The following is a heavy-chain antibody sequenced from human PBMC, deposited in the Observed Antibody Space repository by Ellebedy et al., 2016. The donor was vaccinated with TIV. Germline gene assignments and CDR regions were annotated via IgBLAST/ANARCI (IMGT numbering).Heavy chain of an antibody. J-gene: IGHJ4*02. CDR3: ARDKGGTTVVTPYYFDY. Sequence: ASVKVSCKASGGTFSSYAISWVRQAPGQGLEWMGRIIPILGIANYAQKFQGRVTITADKSTGTAYMELSSLRSEDTAVYYCARDKGGTTVVTPYYFDYWGQGTLVTVSS. V-gene: IGHV1-69*04. CDR1: GGTFSSYA. CDR2: IIPILGIA. D-gene: IGHD4-23*01.